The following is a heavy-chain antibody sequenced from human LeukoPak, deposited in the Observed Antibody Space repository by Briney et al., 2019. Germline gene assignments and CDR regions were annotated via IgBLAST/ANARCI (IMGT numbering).Heavy chain of an antibody. CDR2: IYYSGST. J-gene: IGHJ4*02. D-gene: IGHD1-26*01. V-gene: IGHV4-39*01. Sequence: SSQTLSLTCTVSGGSISSSSYYWGWIRQPPGKGLEWIGSIYYSGSTYYNPSLKSRVTISVDTSKNQFSLKLSSVTAADTAVYYCARHEGEGPIGEFDYWGQGTLVTVSS. CDR3: ARHEGEGPIGEFDY. CDR1: GGSISSSSYY.